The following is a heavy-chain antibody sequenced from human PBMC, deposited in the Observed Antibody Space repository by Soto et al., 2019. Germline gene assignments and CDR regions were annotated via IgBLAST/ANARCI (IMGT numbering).Heavy chain of an antibody. CDR3: TRDASRDSSARGWFDP. Sequence: GGSLRLSCAASGFTFRSFTMNWVRQASGKGLEWVSTISSNSAYIYYTDALRGRFTISRDNAKNSLHLQMNSLRAEDTAVYYCTRDASRDSSARGWFDPWGPGTLVTVSS. D-gene: IGHD6-13*01. V-gene: IGHV3-21*01. J-gene: IGHJ5*02. CDR2: ISSNSAYI. CDR1: GFTFRSFT.